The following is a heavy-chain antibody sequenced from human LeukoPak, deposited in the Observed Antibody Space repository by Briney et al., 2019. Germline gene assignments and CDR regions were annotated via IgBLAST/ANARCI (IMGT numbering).Heavy chain of an antibody. V-gene: IGHV3-7*01. J-gene: IGHJ4*02. CDR2: IKEDGSDK. D-gene: IGHD2-2*01. CDR3: PRDFEIKAAAMTSFDY. CDR1: GCTFSSYW. Sequence: GGSLRLSCAASGCTFSSYWMSWVRQAPGKGLEWVANIKEDGSDKYYVDSVKGRFTISRDNAKNSLSLQMNSLRAEATAVNYCPRDFEIKAAAMTSFDYWGQGTLVTVSS.